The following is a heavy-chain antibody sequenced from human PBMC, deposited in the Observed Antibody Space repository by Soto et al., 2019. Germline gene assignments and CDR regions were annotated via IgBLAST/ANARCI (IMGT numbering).Heavy chain of an antibody. CDR3: AMLGGWSGGSSGMDV. CDR1: GLIFSDYH. CDR2: IRRKANSYTT. D-gene: IGHD6-19*01. V-gene: IGHV3-72*01. J-gene: IGHJ6*04. Sequence: EVQLVESGGGLVQPGGSLRLSCAASGLIFSDYHMDWVRQAPGKGLEWVGRIRRKANSYTTEYAASVKGRFTISRDDSKNSLYLQMNSVKSEDTAVYYCAMLGGWSGGSSGMDVWGKGTTVTVSS.